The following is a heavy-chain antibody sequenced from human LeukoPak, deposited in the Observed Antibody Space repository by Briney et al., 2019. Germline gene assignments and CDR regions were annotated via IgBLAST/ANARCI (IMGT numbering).Heavy chain of an antibody. J-gene: IGHJ4*02. CDR3: ARVRDEWLRHPYYFDY. CDR2: IYYAGST. V-gene: IGHV4-39*07. D-gene: IGHD5-12*01. Sequence: SETLYLTCTVSGGSTSSSSYYWGWIRQPPGKGLEWIGTIYYAGSTDYNPSLKSRVTISIDTSKNQFSLKLYSVTAADTAMYYCARVRDEWLRHPYYFDYWGQGTLVTVSS. CDR1: GGSTSSSSYY.